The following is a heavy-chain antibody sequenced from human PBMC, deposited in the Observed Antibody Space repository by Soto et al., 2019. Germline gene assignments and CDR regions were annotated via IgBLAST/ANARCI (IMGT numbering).Heavy chain of an antibody. J-gene: IGHJ6*02. D-gene: IGHD5-18*01. CDR2: ISPYNGNT. V-gene: IGHV1-18*01. CDR1: GYSFTSYG. CDR3: GRCRTDSYAMDV. Sequence: QVQLVQSGAEVEKPGASVKVSCKASGYSFTSYGISWVRQAPGQGPEWLGWISPYNGNTNYAEKVKGRVIMTKDISTNTIYLEVRSLRFDDTATYYCGRCRTDSYAMDVWGQGTTVTVSS.